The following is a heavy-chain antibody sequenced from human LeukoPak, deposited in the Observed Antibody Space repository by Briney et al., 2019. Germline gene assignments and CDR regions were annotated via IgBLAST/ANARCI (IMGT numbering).Heavy chain of an antibody. V-gene: IGHV4-59*08. J-gene: IGHJ3*02. CDR2: IYYSGST. Sequence: SETLSLTCTVSGGSISSYYWSWIRQPPGKGLEWIGFIYYSGSTNHNPSLKSRVTTSVDTSKNQLSLKLSSVTAADTAVYYCARHWRILLPTMITGAFDILGQGTMVTVS. CDR3: ARHWRILLPTMITGAFDI. D-gene: IGHD3-22*01. CDR1: GGSISSYY.